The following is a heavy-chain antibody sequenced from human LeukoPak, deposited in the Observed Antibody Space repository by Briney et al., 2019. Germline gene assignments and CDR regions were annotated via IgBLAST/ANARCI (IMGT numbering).Heavy chain of an antibody. Sequence: SETLSLTCTVFGDPIRSTTYYWAWIRQPPGKGLEWIGTIYYSGSTYYNPSLKNRVTISVDPSSNQFSLKLNSVTAADTAVYYCAGRGSGSYYYFDYWSQGTLVTVSS. V-gene: IGHV4-39*01. CDR3: AGRGSGSYYYFDY. J-gene: IGHJ4*02. D-gene: IGHD1-26*01. CDR1: GDPIRSTTYY. CDR2: IYYSGST.